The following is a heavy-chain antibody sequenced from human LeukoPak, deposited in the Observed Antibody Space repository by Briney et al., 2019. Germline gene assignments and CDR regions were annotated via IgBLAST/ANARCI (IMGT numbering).Heavy chain of an antibody. CDR3: AKAGNYGDYEGNSYYFDY. J-gene: IGHJ4*02. D-gene: IGHD4-17*01. Sequence: GGSLRLSCAASGFTFANYGMSWVRQAPGAAPEWVSPFSDGGGATFHADSVKGRFTISRDNSKNTLYLQMNSLRAEDTAVYYCAKAGNYGDYEGNSYYFDYWGQGTLVTVSS. CDR2: FSDGGGAT. V-gene: IGHV3-23*01. CDR1: GFTFANYG.